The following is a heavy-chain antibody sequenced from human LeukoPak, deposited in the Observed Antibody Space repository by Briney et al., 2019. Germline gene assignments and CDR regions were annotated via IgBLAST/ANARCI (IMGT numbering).Heavy chain of an antibody. Sequence: GESLKISCKGSGYSFTSYWIGWVRQMPGKGLEWMGIIYPGDSDTRYSPSFQGQVTISADKSISTAYLQWSSLKASDTAMYYCAGHYLLERRSYYYYYMDVWGKGTTVTVSS. CDR3: AGHYLLERRSYYYYYMDV. J-gene: IGHJ6*03. CDR1: GYSFTSYW. CDR2: IYPGDSDT. D-gene: IGHD1-1*01. V-gene: IGHV5-51*01.